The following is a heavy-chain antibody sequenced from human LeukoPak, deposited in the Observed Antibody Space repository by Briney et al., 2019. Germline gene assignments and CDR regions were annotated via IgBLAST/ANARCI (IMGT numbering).Heavy chain of an antibody. D-gene: IGHD5-24*01. V-gene: IGHV4-31*03. Sequence: PSETLSLTCTVSGGSISSGGYSWSWIRQHPGKGLEWIGYIYYSGSTYYNPSLKSRVTISVDTSKNQFSLKLSSVTAADTAVYYCARVRGQDDYWGQGTLVTVSS. CDR3: ARVRGQDDY. CDR2: IYYSGST. J-gene: IGHJ4*02. CDR1: GGSISSGGYS.